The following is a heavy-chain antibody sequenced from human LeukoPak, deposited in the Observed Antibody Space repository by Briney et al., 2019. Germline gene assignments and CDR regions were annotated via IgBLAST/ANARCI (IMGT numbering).Heavy chain of an antibody. J-gene: IGHJ3*02. V-gene: IGHV4-30-2*01. CDR3: ARVYAARRAFDI. CDR1: GGSISSGGYY. CDR2: IYHSGST. D-gene: IGHD6-6*01. Sequence: TSETLSLTCTVSGGSISSGGYYWSWIRQPPGKGLEWIGYIYHSGSTYYNPSLKSRVTISVDRSKNQFSLKLSSVTAADTAVYYCARVYAARRAFDIWGQGTMVTVSS.